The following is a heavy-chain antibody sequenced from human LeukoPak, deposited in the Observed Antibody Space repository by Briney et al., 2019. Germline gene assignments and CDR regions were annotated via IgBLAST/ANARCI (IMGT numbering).Heavy chain of an antibody. J-gene: IGHJ5*02. Sequence: AAGSLRLSCAASGSTFSSYGIHWVRQAPGKGLEWVAFILYDGSNKYYADSVKGRFTISRDNSKNTLYLQMDSLRADDTAVYYCAKDRIAVRPGWFDPWGQGTLVTVSS. CDR3: AKDRIAVRPGWFDP. D-gene: IGHD6-6*01. V-gene: IGHV3-30*02. CDR1: GSTFSSYG. CDR2: ILYDGSNK.